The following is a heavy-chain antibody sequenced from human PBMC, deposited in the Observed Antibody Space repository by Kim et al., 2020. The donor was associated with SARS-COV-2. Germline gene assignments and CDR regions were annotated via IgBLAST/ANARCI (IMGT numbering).Heavy chain of an antibody. J-gene: IGHJ4*02. CDR2: NPSGSST. Sequence: NPSGSSTSYAQKVQGRVTRTRDTSTSAVYMELSSLRSEDTAVYYCARSIDYWGQGTLVTVSS. V-gene: IGHV1-46*01. CDR3: ARSIDY.